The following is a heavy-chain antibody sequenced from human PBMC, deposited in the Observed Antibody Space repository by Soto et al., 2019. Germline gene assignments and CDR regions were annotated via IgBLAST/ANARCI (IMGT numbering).Heavy chain of an antibody. V-gene: IGHV4-59*01. CDR2: IYYSGST. CDR3: ARDRGSHYDSSGYSYYYYYYGMDV. J-gene: IGHJ6*02. Sequence: PSETLSLTCTVSGGSISSYYWSWIRQPPGKGLEWIGYIYYSGSTNYNPSLKSRVTISVDTSKNQFSLKLSSVTAADTAVYYCARDRGSHYDSSGYSYYYYYYGMDVWGQGTTVTV. CDR1: GGSISSYY. D-gene: IGHD3-22*01.